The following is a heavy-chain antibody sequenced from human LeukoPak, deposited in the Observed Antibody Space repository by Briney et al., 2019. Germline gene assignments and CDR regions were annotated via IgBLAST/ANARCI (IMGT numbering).Heavy chain of an antibody. D-gene: IGHD3-22*01. CDR1: GFTFSSYV. CDR2: ISSNGGST. J-gene: IGHJ4*02. Sequence: AGGSLRLPCAASGFTFSSYVMYWVRQAPGKGLEYVSSISSNGGSTYYANSVKGRFTISRDNSKNTLYLQMGSLRAEDMAVYYCARGGQSKYDSSGYLNYFDYWGQGTLVTVSS. V-gene: IGHV3-64*01. CDR3: ARGGQSKYDSSGYLNYFDY.